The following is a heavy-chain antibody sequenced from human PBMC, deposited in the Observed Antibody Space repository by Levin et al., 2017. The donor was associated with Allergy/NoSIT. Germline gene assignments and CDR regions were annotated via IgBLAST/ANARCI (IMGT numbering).Heavy chain of an antibody. D-gene: IGHD3-22*01. Sequence: GESLKISCKASGYTFTGYYMHWVRQAPGQGLEWMGWINPNSGGTNYAQKFQGRVTMTRDTSISTAYMELSRLRSDDTAVYYCAREPYYYDSSGYYAPYGMDVWGQGTTVTVSS. CDR3: AREPYYYDSSGYYAPYGMDV. CDR1: GYTFTGYY. CDR2: INPNSGGT. J-gene: IGHJ6*02. V-gene: IGHV1-2*02.